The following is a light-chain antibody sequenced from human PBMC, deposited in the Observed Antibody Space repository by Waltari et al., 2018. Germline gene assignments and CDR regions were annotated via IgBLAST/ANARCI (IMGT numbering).Light chain of an antibody. V-gene: IGKV1D-13*01. CDR3: QQHNNYPT. CDR1: QDVGNY. Sequence: IQMTQSPSSLSASVGDTVTITCRASQDVGNYLAWYQQIPGKAPKLLIFDTSNLVSGVPSRFRGSGSGTDFTLTISSLQPKDFATYYCQQHNNYPTFGQGTKVNI. CDR2: DTS. J-gene: IGKJ1*01.